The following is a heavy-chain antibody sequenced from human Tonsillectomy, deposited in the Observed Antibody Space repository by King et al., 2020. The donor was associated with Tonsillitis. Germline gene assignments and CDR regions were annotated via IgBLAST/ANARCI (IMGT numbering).Heavy chain of an antibody. V-gene: IGHV4-39*01. CDR1: GGSISSSDPY. CDR3: ARYVSGSFDY. Sequence: QLQESSPGVVKPSETLSLTCTVSGGSISSSDPYWAWIRQPPGKGLEWIGYMYYKGTIFYNPSLKSRITISGGTSENRFSLKLRSVTAADTAVYFCARYVSGSFDYWGQGALVTVSS. J-gene: IGHJ4*02. CDR2: MYYKGTI. D-gene: IGHD1-26*01.